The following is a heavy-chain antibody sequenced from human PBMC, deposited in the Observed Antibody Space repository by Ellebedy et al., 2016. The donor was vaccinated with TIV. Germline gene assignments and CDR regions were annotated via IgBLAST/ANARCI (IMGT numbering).Heavy chain of an antibody. CDR2: VYYSGST. D-gene: IGHD6-6*01. J-gene: IGHJ4*02. CDR3: ARHIGIPARPLRGRYFDY. Sequence: SETLSLXXTVSGGSINISNYYWAWIRQPPGQGLEWIGNVYYSGSTYYNPSLKGRVTISVDTSKNQFSLRLNSVTAADTAVFYCARHIGIPARPLRGRYFDYWGRGTLVTVSS. CDR1: GGSINISNYY. V-gene: IGHV4-39*01.